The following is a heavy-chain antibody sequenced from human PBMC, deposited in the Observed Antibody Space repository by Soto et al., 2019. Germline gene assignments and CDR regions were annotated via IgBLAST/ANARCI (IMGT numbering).Heavy chain of an antibody. CDR3: ARDHPAAGQRKDD. CDR2: ISNDGSST. Sequence: GGSLRLSCAASGFPFSDYWMHWVRQVPGKGLVWVSRISNDGSSTSYADSVKGRFTISRDNTENTLYLQMNSLRAEDTAVYYCARDHPAAGQRKDDWGRGSLVTVSS. CDR1: GFPFSDYW. J-gene: IGHJ4*02. D-gene: IGHD2-2*01. V-gene: IGHV3-74*01.